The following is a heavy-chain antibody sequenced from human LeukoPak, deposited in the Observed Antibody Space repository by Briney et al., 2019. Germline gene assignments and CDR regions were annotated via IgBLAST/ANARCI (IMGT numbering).Heavy chain of an antibody. CDR3: AREFGSQDFGGYNHYYYMDV. J-gene: IGHJ6*03. Sequence: SETLSLTCTVSGGSISSGSYYWSWIRQTAGKGLEWVGRVSISGTTNYNPSLKSRVTISVDRSKNEFSLNLSSVSAADKAVYYCAREFGSQDFGGYNHYYYMDVWGKGIMVIISS. V-gene: IGHV4-61*02. CDR2: VSISGTT. D-gene: IGHD3-10*01. CDR1: GGSISSGSYY.